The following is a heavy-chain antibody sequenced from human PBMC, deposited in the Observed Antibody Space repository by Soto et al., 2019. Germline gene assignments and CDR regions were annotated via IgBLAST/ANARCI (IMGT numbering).Heavy chain of an antibody. D-gene: IGHD6-19*01. CDR3: ARAQPRTGYSSGWYGGDFDY. J-gene: IGHJ4*02. Sequence: QVQLVESGGGVVQPGRSLRLSCAASGFTFSSYAMHWVRQAPGKGLEWVAVISYDGSNKYYADSVKGRFTISRDNSKNTLNLQMNSLRAEDTAVYYCARAQPRTGYSSGWYGGDFDYWGQGTLVTVSS. CDR2: ISYDGSNK. CDR1: GFTFSSYA. V-gene: IGHV3-30-3*01.